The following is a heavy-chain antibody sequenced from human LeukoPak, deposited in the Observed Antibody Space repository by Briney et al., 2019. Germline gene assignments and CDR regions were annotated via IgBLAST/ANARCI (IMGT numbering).Heavy chain of an antibody. V-gene: IGHV3-23*01. Sequence: QPGGSLRLSCAASVFTFSSYAMSWVPQAPGQGREGVSAFSGSGGSTYYADSVKGRFTISRDNSKNTLYLQMNSLRAEDTAVYYGAKTMVRGAVDFEYWGQLTLVT. CDR2: FSGSGGST. J-gene: IGHJ4*02. CDR1: VFTFSSYA. CDR3: AKTMVRGAVDFEY. D-gene: IGHD3-10*01.